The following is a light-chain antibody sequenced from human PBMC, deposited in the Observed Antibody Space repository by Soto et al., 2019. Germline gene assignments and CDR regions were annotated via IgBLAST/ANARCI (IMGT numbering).Light chain of an antibody. CDR3: SSYTSSDTYV. J-gene: IGLJ1*01. Sequence: QSALTQPASVSGSPGQSITISCTRTSSDVGGYNYVFWYQQHPGKAPKLMIYDVNNRPSGVSNRFSGSKSGNTTSLTISGLQAEDEADYYCSSYTSSDTYVFGTGTKLTVL. V-gene: IGLV2-14*01. CDR2: DVN. CDR1: SSDVGGYNY.